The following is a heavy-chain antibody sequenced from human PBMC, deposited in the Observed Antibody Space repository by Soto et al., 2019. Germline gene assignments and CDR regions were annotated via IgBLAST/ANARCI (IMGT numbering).Heavy chain of an antibody. V-gene: IGHV3-23*01. CDR3: AKAFDSGSSFGYFDY. CDR2: ISGSGSST. D-gene: IGHD1-26*01. CDR1: GFSFSRHA. Sequence: PGGSLRLSCAASGFSFSRHAMSWVRQAPGKGLEWVSSISGSGSSTYYADFVKGRFTMSRDNSKNTLYLQMSSLRAEDTAVYYCAKAFDSGSSFGYFDYWGQGILVTVSX. J-gene: IGHJ4*02.